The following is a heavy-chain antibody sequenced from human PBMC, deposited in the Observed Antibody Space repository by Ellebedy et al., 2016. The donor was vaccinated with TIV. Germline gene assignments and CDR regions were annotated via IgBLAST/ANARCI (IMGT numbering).Heavy chain of an antibody. CDR3: ARVDLGLAFHY. CDR2: IYSAGNT. J-gene: IGHJ4*02. Sequence: GGSLRLSCVVSGFSISSNYMSWVRQAPGKGLEWVSIIYSAGNTYYADSAKGRFTISRDTSKNTLYLQLNSLRGEDTAVYYCARVDLGLAFHYWGRGALVTVFS. V-gene: IGHV3-53*01. D-gene: IGHD1-26*01. CDR1: GFSISSNY.